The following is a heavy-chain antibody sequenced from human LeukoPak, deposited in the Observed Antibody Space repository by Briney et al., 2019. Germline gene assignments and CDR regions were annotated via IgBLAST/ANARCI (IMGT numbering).Heavy chain of an antibody. CDR3: AKDHSNWYFDL. V-gene: IGHV3-23*01. CDR1: GFTFSSYA. J-gene: IGHJ2*01. CDR2: ISASDGKT. Sequence: GGSLRLSCAASGFTFSSYAMTWVRLAPGKGLEWVSAISASDGKTYYADSVKGRFTISRDNSKNALYLQMHSLRAEDTALYYCAKDHSNWYFDLWGRGTLVTVSP.